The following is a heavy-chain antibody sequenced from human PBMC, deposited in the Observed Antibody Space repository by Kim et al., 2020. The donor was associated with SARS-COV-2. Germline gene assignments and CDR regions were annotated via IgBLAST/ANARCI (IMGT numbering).Heavy chain of an antibody. J-gene: IGHJ3*02. D-gene: IGHD2-15*01. Sequence: SVKVSCKASGGTFSSYAISWVRQAPGQGLEWMGGIIPIFGTANYAQKFQGRVTITADESTSTAYMELSSLRSEDTAVYYCASPRDVVVVADSLVAFDIWGQGTMVTVSS. V-gene: IGHV1-69*13. CDR3: ASPRDVVVVADSLVAFDI. CDR1: GGTFSSYA. CDR2: IIPIFGTA.